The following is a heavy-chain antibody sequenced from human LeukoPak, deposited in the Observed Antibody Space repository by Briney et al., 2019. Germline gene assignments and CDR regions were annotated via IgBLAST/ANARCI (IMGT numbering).Heavy chain of an antibody. J-gene: IGHJ4*02. CDR3: VRNLPGTGY. CDR1: GFTFSNFW. Sequence: GGSLRLSWAASGFTFSNFWISWVRQAPEKGLEWVANIKTDGSATYYADSVKGRFTISRDNAKNSLYLEINSLRVEDTAVYYCVRNLPGTGYWGQGTLVTVSS. CDR2: IKTDGSAT. V-gene: IGHV3-7*01. D-gene: IGHD3-9*01.